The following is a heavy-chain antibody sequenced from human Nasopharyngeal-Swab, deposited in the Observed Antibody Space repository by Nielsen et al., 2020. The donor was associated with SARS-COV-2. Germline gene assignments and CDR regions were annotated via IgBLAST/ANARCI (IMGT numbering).Heavy chain of an antibody. J-gene: IGHJ2*01. CDR2: ISSDGKTI. Sequence: GESLKISRAASGFTFSTSWMHWVRQAPGKGLVWVSRISSDGKTIDYADSVKGRFTISRDNTKSTLYLQVNSLRAEDTAVYYCARDGGYGYWYFDLWGRGTLVTVSS. CDR3: ARDGGYGYWYFDL. D-gene: IGHD3-16*01. V-gene: IGHV3-74*01. CDR1: GFTFSTSW.